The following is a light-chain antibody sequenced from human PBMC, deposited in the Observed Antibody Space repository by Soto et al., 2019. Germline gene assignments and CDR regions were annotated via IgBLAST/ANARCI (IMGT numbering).Light chain of an antibody. V-gene: IGKV3-20*01. CDR2: GAS. Sequence: EIVLTQSPVTLSLSPGERATLSCRASQSVSSSYLAWYQQKPGQAPRLLIYGASTRATCIPDRFSGSGSGTDFTLTISRLEPEDFAVYYCQQYGTSLPFGQGTRLEIK. CDR3: QQYGTSLP. J-gene: IGKJ5*01. CDR1: QSVSSSY.